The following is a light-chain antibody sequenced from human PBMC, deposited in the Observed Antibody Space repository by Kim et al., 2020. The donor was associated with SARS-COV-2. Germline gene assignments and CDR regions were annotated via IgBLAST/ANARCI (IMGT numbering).Light chain of an antibody. Sequence: DIQMTQSPSSLSASVGDRVTITCRASQSISSYLNWYQQKPGKAPKLLIYAASSLQSGVPSRFSGSGSGTDFTLTISSLQPEDFATYYCQQSYSTPDTFGQGTKLAI. CDR1: QSISSY. CDR2: AAS. V-gene: IGKV1-39*01. J-gene: IGKJ2*01. CDR3: QQSYSTPDT.